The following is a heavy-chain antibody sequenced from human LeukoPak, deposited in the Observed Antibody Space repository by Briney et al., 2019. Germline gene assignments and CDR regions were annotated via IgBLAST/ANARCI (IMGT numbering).Heavy chain of an antibody. V-gene: IGHV1-69*05. CDR3: ARTQWELLNWFNP. D-gene: IGHD1-26*01. CDR2: IIPIFGTA. CDR1: GGTFSSYA. Sequence: SVKVSCKASGGTFSSYAISWVRQAPGQGLEWMGRIIPIFGTANYAQKFQGRVTITTDESTSTAYMELSSLRSEDTAVYYCARTQWELLNWFNPWGQGTLVTVSS. J-gene: IGHJ5*02.